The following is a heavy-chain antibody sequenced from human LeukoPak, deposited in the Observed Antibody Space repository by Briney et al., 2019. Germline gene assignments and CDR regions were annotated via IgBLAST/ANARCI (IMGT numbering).Heavy chain of an antibody. J-gene: IGHJ6*02. V-gene: IGHV1-69*13. Sequence: ASVKVSCKASGGTFSSYAISWVRQAPGQGLEWMGGIIPIFGTANYAQKFQGRVTITADESTSTAYMELSSLRSEDAAVYYCARRHTIFGVVTNYYYGMDVWGQGTTVTVSS. CDR1: GGTFSSYA. CDR3: ARRHTIFGVVTNYYYGMDV. CDR2: IIPIFGTA. D-gene: IGHD3-3*01.